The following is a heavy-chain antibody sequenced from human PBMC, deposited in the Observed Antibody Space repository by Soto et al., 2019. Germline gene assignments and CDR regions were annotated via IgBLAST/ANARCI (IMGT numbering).Heavy chain of an antibody. CDR2: IYWGSNRI. D-gene: IGHD2-21*01. J-gene: IGHJ6*04. Sequence: EVQLVESGGGLVQPGGSLTLSCVASGSTFEDYAMHWVRQSPGKGLEWVAGIYWGSNRIDYADSVRGRFATSRDNAERSLYLQMNSLTGDDTAFYYCTKGVTAGGADVWGKGTMVTGSS. CDR3: TKGVTAGGADV. CDR1: GSTFEDYA. V-gene: IGHV3-9*01.